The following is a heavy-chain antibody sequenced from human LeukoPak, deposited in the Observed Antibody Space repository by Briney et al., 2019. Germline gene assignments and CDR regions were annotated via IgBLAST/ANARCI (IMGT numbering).Heavy chain of an antibody. CDR3: ARGSPVGDY. CDR2: IYYSGST. Sequence: SETLSLTCTVSGGSISSYYWSWIRQPPGKGLEWIGYIYYSGSTHYSPSLESRVTISVDTSKNQFSLKLSSVTAADTAVYYCARGSPVGDYWGQGTLVTVSS. J-gene: IGHJ4*02. D-gene: IGHD3-10*01. CDR1: GGSISSYY. V-gene: IGHV4-59*01.